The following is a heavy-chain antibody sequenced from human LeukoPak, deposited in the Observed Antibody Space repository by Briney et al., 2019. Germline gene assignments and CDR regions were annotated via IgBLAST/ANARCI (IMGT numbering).Heavy chain of an antibody. D-gene: IGHD6-13*01. J-gene: IGHJ6*02. CDR2: INAGNSHT. V-gene: IGHV1-3*01. CDR3: AREQFGPEAAAAPYYYYGMDV. CDR1: GYNFNNYA. Sequence: GASVKVSCKASGYNFNNYAIHWVRQAPGQRFEWMGWINAGNSHTKYSQNFQGRITITRDSSASTVYMELSSLRSEDTAVYYCAREQFGPEAAAAPYYYYGMDVWGQGTTVTVSS.